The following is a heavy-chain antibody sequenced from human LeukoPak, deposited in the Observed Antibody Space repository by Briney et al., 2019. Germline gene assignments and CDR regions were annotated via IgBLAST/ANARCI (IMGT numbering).Heavy chain of an antibody. Sequence: GGSLRLSCAPYDFLVISNYMSWVRQPPGKGLEWVSLLYSGGRSYLADSVKGRFSISRDDSNNAVYLQMNSLRPEDTAVYYCVRKSFGESVHWGQGSLVTVSS. V-gene: IGHV3-53*01. CDR3: VRKSFGESVH. CDR2: LYSGGRS. D-gene: IGHD3-10*01. CDR1: DFLVISNY. J-gene: IGHJ4*02.